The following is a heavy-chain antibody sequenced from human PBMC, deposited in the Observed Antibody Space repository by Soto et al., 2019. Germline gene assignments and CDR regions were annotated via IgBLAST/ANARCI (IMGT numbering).Heavy chain of an antibody. V-gene: IGHV1-2*02. J-gene: IGHJ6*02. CDR2: INPNSGGT. CDR1: GYTFTDYY. D-gene: IGHD5-12*01. Sequence: ASVKVSCKASGYTFTDYYIHWVRQAPGQGLEWMGWINPNSGGTTYAQKLQGRVTITADESTSTVYMELSGLRSGDTAVYYCARDKDRLQLGGNYYYILDVWGQGTTVTVSS. CDR3: ARDKDRLQLGGNYYYILDV.